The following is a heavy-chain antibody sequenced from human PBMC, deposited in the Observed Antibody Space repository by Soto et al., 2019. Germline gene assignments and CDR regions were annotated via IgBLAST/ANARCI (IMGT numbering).Heavy chain of an antibody. CDR3: ARVSFLAPVTGAEIFDF. CDR1: GYSFTSYD. Sequence: QVQLVQSGAEVKKPGASVKVSCKASGYSFTSYDMNWVRQAPGQGLEWMGWVNPNSGDTDYAQKFQDRVTMTTVTSIRTAYVELSSLRSEDTAVYYCARVSFLAPVTGAEIFDFWGQGTMVTVSS. J-gene: IGHJ3*01. D-gene: IGHD2-21*02. CDR2: VNPNSGDT. V-gene: IGHV1-8*01.